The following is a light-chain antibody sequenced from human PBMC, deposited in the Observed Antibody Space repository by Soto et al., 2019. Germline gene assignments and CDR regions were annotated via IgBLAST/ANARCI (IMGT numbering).Light chain of an antibody. CDR3: QQTNTYFPLT. CDR1: QGISNW. V-gene: IGKV1-12*01. J-gene: IGKJ4*01. Sequence: DIQMTQSPSSVSASVGDRVTITCRASQGISNWLAWYQQQPGRAPKLLIYGAYTLQTGVPSRFSGGGAGTPFTLIISSLQPEDFAAYYCQQTNTYFPLTFGGGTRVEIK. CDR2: GAY.